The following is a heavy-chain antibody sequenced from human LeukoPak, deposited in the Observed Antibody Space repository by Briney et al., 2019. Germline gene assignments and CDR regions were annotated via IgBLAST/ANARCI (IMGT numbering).Heavy chain of an antibody. J-gene: IGHJ4*02. D-gene: IGHD2-15*01. CDR1: GFTFDDYD. CDR3: AKPLVVAAVFDY. CDR2: INWNGGSA. Sequence: GGSLRLSCAASGFTFDDYDMSWVRQAPGKGLEWVSNINWNGGSATYADSVKGRFTISRDNAKNSLYLQMNSLRAEDTAVYYCAKPLVVAAVFDYWGQGTLVTVSS. V-gene: IGHV3-20*04.